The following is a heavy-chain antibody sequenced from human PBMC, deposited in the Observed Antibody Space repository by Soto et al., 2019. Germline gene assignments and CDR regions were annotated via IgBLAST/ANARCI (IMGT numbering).Heavy chain of an antibody. D-gene: IGHD6-19*01. CDR2: INSDGSST. CDR3: ARPRYSSGWYLFDY. J-gene: IGHJ4*02. V-gene: IGHV3-74*01. CDR1: GFTFSSYW. Sequence: GGSLRLSCAASGFTFSSYWMHWVRQAPGKGLVWVSRINSDGSSTSYADSVKGRFTISRDNAKNTLYLKMNSLRAEDTAVYYCARPRYSSGWYLFDYWGQGTLVTVSS.